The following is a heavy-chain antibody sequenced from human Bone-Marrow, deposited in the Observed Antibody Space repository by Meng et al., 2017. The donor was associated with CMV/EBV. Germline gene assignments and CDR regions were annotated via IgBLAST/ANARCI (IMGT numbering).Heavy chain of an antibody. CDR3: ARRIDDRIVVVPGSYGMDV. CDR1: GFTFNTYS. D-gene: IGHD2-2*01. J-gene: IGHJ6*02. V-gene: IGHV3-48*04. Sequence: GGPLRFSCAASGFTFNTYSMTWVCQAPGKGLEWVSYLSSSGTTIHYADSVKGRFTIPRDNGKNSLYLQMNSLRAEDTAVYYCARRIDDRIVVVPGSYGMDVWGQGTTVTVSS. CDR2: LSSSGTTI.